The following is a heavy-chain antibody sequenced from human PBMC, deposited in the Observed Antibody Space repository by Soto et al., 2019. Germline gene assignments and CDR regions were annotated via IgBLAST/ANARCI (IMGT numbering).Heavy chain of an antibody. CDR3: AREGIAAASLTYYYFYYMDV. CDR1: GGSFSGYY. CDR2: INHSGST. V-gene: IGHV4-34*01. Sequence: QVQLQQWGAGLLKPTETLSLTCAVYGGSFSGYYWSWIRQPPGKGLEWIGEINHSGSTNYNPSLKSRVTISVDTSNNQFSLKLSSVNAAHKAVYYCAREGIAAASLTYYYFYYMDVWGKGTTVTVSS. J-gene: IGHJ6*03. D-gene: IGHD6-13*01.